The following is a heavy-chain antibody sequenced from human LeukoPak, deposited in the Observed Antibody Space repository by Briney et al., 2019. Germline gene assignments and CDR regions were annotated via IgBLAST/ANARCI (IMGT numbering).Heavy chain of an antibody. CDR1: GFTFSTYW. CDR2: IKSDGSST. CDR3: SSRLFD. D-gene: IGHD6-25*01. V-gene: IGHV3-74*01. J-gene: IGHJ4*02. Sequence: PGGSLRLSCAPSGFTFSTYWTHWVRHARGKGRVWVSCIKSDGSSTIYADSVKGRFTISRDNAKSTLYLQMNSLRAEDTAVYYCSSRLFDWGQGTLVTVSS.